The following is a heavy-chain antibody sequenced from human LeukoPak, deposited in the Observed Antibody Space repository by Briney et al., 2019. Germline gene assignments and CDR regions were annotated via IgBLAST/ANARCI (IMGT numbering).Heavy chain of an antibody. V-gene: IGHV4-59*08. Sequence: PSETLSLTCTVSGGSISSYYWSWLRQPPGKGLEWIGYIYYSGSTNYNPSLKSRVTISVDTSKNQFSLKLSSVTAADTAVYYCAGAYCGGDCYPYAFDIWGQGTMVTVSS. J-gene: IGHJ3*02. CDR3: AGAYCGGDCYPYAFDI. CDR1: GGSISSYY. CDR2: IYYSGST. D-gene: IGHD2-21*02.